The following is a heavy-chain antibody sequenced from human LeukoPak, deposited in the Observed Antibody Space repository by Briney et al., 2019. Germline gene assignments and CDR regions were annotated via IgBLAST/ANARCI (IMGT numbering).Heavy chain of an antibody. D-gene: IGHD3-22*01. J-gene: IGHJ3*02. CDR2: IRWNSGSI. V-gene: IGHV3-9*01. CDR1: GFTLDDYA. Sequence: GGSLRLSCAASGFTLDDYAMQWVRHAPGKGLEWVSGIRWNSGSIVYADSVKGRFTISRDNANNSLYLQMNSLRAEDTALYYCAKDYVSSGGASVAFDIWGQGTMVTVSS. CDR3: AKDYVSSGGASVAFDI.